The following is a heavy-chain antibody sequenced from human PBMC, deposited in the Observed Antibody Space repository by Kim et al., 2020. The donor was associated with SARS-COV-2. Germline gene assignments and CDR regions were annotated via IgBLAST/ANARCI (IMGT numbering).Heavy chain of an antibody. CDR3: AIASLRGALGY. CDR2: ISSSGTSI. CDR1: GFRFSDYY. V-gene: IGHV3-11*01. D-gene: IGHD3-10*01. J-gene: IGHJ4*02. Sequence: GGSLRLSCAASGFRFSDYYMTWIRQAPGKGLEWVSYISSSGTSINYADSVRGRFTISRDNAKNSLYLQMNSLRAEDTAFYYCAIASLRGALGYWGQGTLVTVSS.